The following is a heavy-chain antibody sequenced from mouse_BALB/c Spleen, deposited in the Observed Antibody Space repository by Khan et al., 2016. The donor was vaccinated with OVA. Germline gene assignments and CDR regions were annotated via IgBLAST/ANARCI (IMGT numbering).Heavy chain of an antibody. V-gene: IGHV2-2*01. Sequence: QVQLKESGPGLVRPSQTLSITCTVSGFSLTTYGVHWVRQSPGKGLEWLGVIRSGGNTDYNAAFISRLSITKDNSKSQVFFKMNSLQADDTVMYYCARNSYMYDFTYWGQGTLVTVSA. CDR1: GFSLTTYG. D-gene: IGHD2-14*01. J-gene: IGHJ3*01. CDR3: ARNSYMYDFTY. CDR2: IRSGGNT.